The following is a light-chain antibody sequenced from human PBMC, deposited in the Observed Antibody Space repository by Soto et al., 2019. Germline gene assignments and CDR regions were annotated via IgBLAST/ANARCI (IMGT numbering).Light chain of an antibody. J-gene: IGLJ2*01. V-gene: IGLV7-43*01. CDR1: TGAGTSGYY. Sequence: QTVVTQEPSLTVSPGGTVTLTCASSTGAGTSGYYPNWFQQKPGQAPRALIYSTSNTHSWTPARFSGSLLGGKAALTLSGVQPEDEAEYYCLIYYGGAQVVGGGTKLTVL. CDR3: LIYYGGAQV. CDR2: STS.